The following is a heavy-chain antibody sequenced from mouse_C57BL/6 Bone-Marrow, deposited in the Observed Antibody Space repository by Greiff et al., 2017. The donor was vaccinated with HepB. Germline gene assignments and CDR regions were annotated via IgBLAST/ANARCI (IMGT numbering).Heavy chain of an antibody. CDR2: IYPRSGNT. V-gene: IGHV1-81*01. J-gene: IGHJ2*01. Sequence: QVQLQQSGAELARPGASVQLSCKASGYTFTSYGISWVKQRTGQGLEWIGEIYPRSGNTYYNEKFKGKATLTADKSSSTAYMELRSLTSEDSAVYFCARDPSYDYGYYLDYWGQGTTLTVSS. D-gene: IGHD1-1*01. CDR3: ARDPSYDYGYYLDY. CDR1: GYTFTSYG.